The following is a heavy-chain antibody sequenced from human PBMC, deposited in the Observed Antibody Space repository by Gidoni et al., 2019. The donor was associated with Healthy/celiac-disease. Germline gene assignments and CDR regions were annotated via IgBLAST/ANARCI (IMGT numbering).Heavy chain of an antibody. Sequence: QVQLVGSGVGVVEPGRSLRLSWAASGSTLRRYATHWVRRAPGKGVEWVAVISYDGSNKFYADSVKRRFTISRDNSKNTLYLQMNSLRAEDTAVYYCARDQAGGVTIAGIEMATITSSVFDYWGQGTLVTVSS. J-gene: IGHJ4*02. D-gene: IGHD5-12*01. CDR3: ARDQAGGVTIAGIEMATITSSVFDY. V-gene: IGHV3-30*04. CDR1: GSTLRRYA. CDR2: ISYDGSNK.